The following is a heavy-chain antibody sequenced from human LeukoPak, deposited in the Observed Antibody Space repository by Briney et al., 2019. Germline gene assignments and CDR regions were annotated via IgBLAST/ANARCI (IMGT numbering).Heavy chain of an antibody. CDR3: ARRSYYDSGGYYYDF. J-gene: IGHJ4*02. Sequence: LGESLKISCRGSGYSFTTYWIGWVRQMPGKGLEWMGIIYPGDSDTRYSPSFQGQVTMSADKSISTAYLQWSSLKASDTAMYYCARRSYYDSGGYYYDFWGQGTLVTVSS. CDR2: IYPGDSDT. CDR1: GYSFTTYW. D-gene: IGHD3-22*01. V-gene: IGHV5-51*01.